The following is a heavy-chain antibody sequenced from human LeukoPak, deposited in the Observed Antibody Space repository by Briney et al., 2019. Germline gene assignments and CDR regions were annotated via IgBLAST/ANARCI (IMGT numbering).Heavy chain of an antibody. Sequence: GGSLRLSCAASGFTFSSYWMSWVRQAPGPGLEWVANIKQDGSEKYYVDSVKGRFTISRDNAKNSLYLQMNSLRAEDTAVYYCARVGIRIAAAPYSNYYYGVDVWGQGTTVTVSS. V-gene: IGHV3-7*05. CDR2: IKQDGSEK. CDR1: GFTFSSYW. CDR3: ARVGIRIAAAPYSNYYYGVDV. D-gene: IGHD6-13*01. J-gene: IGHJ6*02.